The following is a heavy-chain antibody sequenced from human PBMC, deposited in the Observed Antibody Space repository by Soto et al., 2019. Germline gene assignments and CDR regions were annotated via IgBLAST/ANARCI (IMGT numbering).Heavy chain of an antibody. CDR2: ISDSGATT. J-gene: IGHJ6*02. D-gene: IGHD3-3*01. CDR1: GFTFSNYV. CDR3: VKDWSGGRCPCMDV. V-gene: IGHV3-23*01. Sequence: GGSLRLSCAGSGFTFSNYVMSWVRQGPDKGLEWVSGISDSGATTYYSDSVKGRFTISRDNSKNTLYLQMNSLRAEDTGVYYCVKDWSGGRCPCMDVWGQGTTVTVSS.